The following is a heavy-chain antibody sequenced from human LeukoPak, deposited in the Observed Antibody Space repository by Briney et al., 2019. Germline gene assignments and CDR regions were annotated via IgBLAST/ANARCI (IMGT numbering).Heavy chain of an antibody. V-gene: IGHV1-69*13. Sequence: SVKVSCKASGGTFNSYAISWVRQAPGQGLEWMGGIIPIFGTANYAQKFQGRVTITADESTSTAYMELSSLRSEDTAVYYCARGGAVGSYTFDYWGQGTLVTVSS. CDR1: GGTFNSYA. CDR3: ARGGAVGSYTFDY. J-gene: IGHJ4*02. CDR2: IIPIFGTA. D-gene: IGHD1-26*01.